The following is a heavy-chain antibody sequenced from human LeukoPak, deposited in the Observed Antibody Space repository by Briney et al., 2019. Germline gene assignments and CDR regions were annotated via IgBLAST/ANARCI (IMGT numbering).Heavy chain of an antibody. V-gene: IGHV4-4*07. CDR2: IYSSGST. D-gene: IGHD5-18*01. CDR3: ARDTAMAPDAFDI. CDR1: GGFISSYY. Sequence: PSQTLSLTCTVSGGFISSYYWSWIRQPAGKGLGWIGRIYSSGSTNQNPSLKSRVTMSVNTSKNQFSLRLSSVTAADTAVYYCARDTAMAPDAFDIWGQGTMVTVSS. J-gene: IGHJ3*02.